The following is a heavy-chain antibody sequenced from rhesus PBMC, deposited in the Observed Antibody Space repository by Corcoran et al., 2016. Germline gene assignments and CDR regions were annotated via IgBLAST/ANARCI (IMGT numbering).Heavy chain of an antibody. D-gene: IGHD2-39*01. CDR2: FSGSSGST. J-gene: IGHJ5-2*02. CDR1: GGSTSSNY. Sequence: QLQLQESGSGLVTPSETLSLTCAVSGGSTSSNYWSWLRQPPGKGLEGVGRFSGSSGSTDYNPSLTRRITMSTGTSKNQFSLKLSSVTTADTAVYYCAAPYCSRSVCYLNKYNSLDVWGRGVLVTVSS. CDR3: AAPYCSRSVCYLNKYNSLDV. V-gene: IGHV4-173*01.